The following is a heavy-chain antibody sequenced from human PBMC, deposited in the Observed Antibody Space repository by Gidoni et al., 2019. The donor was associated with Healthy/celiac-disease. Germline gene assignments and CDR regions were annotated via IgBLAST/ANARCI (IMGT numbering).Heavy chain of an antibody. V-gene: IGHV3-48*02. CDR1: GFTFSSYS. CDR3: ARGSYRVFDY. CDR2: INISSSTI. J-gene: IGHJ4*02. Sequence: EVQLVESGGGLVQPGGSLRLSCAASGFTFSSYSMNWVRQAPGKGLAWVSYINISSSTIYYADSVKGRFTISRDNAKNSLYLQMNSLRDEDTAVYYCARGSYRVFDYWGQGTLVTVSS. D-gene: IGHD1-26*01.